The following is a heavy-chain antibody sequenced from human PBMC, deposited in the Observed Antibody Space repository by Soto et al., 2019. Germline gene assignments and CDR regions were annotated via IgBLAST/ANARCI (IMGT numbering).Heavy chain of an antibody. Sequence: ASETLSLTCTVSGGSISSSSYYWGWIRQPPGKGLEWIGSIYYSGSTYYNPSLKSRVTISVDTSKNQFSLKLSSVTAADTAVYYCARRISAYCGGDCLSNPLLRGAFDIWGQGTMVTVSS. CDR2: IYYSGST. CDR1: GGSISSSSYY. V-gene: IGHV4-39*01. D-gene: IGHD2-21*01. J-gene: IGHJ3*02. CDR3: ARRISAYCGGDCLSNPLLRGAFDI.